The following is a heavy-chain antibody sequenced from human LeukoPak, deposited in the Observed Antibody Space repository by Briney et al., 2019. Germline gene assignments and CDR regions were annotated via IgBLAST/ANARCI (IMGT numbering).Heavy chain of an antibody. CDR1: GYTFTRYD. D-gene: IGHD4-17*01. CDR3: ARANGDLDY. V-gene: IGHV1-8*03. CDR2: INPNSGDR. Sequence: ASVKVSCKASGYTFTRYDINWVRQATGQGLEWIGWINPNSGDRGYAQKFQGRVTITRDTSINTAYMELSSLRSDDTAVYYCARANGDLDYWGQVTLVTVSS. J-gene: IGHJ4*02.